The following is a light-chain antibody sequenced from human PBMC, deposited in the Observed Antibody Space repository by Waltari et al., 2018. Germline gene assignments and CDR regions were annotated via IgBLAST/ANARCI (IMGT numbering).Light chain of an antibody. V-gene: IGKV3-11*01. CDR3: QQRTDWPPLT. CDR2: DAS. J-gene: IGKJ4*01. Sequence: EIVLTQSPATLSLSPGERATLSCRASQSVGTYLAWYQQKPGQAPRLLIPDASYRASGIPARVSGSGSGTDFTLTISSLEPEDFAIYYCQQRTDWPPLTFGGGTKVEIK. CDR1: QSVGTY.